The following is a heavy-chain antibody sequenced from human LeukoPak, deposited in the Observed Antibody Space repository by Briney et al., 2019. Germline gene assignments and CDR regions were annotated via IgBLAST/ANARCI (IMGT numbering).Heavy chain of an antibody. Sequence: ASVKDSCKASGYTFTSYYMHWVRQAPGQGLDWMGIINPSGGSTSYAQKFQGRVTMTRDMSTSTVYMELSSLRSEDTAVYYCARGATTMIVVVTFDYWGQGTLVTVSS. D-gene: IGHD3-22*01. V-gene: IGHV1-46*01. CDR1: GYTFTSYY. J-gene: IGHJ4*02. CDR3: ARGATTMIVVVTFDY. CDR2: INPSGGST.